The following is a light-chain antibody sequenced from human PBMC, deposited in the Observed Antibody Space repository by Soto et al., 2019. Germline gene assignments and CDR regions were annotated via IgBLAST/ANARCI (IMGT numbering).Light chain of an antibody. J-gene: IGLJ1*01. CDR1: SSNLGDNT. V-gene: IGLV1-44*01. CDR3: AAWDASLDGYV. CDR2: DYD. Sequence: QSALTQPPSASGTPGQRVTISCSTSSSNLGDNTVNWYQQVPGTAPKLLIYDYDQRPSVVPDRFSGSKSGTSASLAISGLQSEDEADYYCAAWDASLDGYVFGTGTKVTVL.